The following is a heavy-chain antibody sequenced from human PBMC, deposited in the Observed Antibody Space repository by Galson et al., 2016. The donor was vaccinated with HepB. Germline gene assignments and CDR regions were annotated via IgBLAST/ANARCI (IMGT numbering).Heavy chain of an antibody. J-gene: IGHJ4*02. CDR1: GFTFSIDT. Sequence: SLRLSCAASGFTFSIDTMHWVRQAPGKGLEWVTVISYDGSKKYYADSAKGRFTISRDNSKNTLYLQMNSLRAADTAVYYCARDLDGSSRYFVYWGLGTLVTVPS. D-gene: IGHD2-2*01. CDR3: ARDLDGSSRYFVY. CDR2: ISYDGSKK. V-gene: IGHV3-30-3*01.